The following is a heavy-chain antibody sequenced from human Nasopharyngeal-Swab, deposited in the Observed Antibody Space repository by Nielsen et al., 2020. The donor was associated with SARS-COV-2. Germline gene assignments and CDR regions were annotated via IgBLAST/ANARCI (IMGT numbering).Heavy chain of an antibody. CDR3: ARDAARSWYNWFDP. Sequence: GESLKISCAASGFTFSSHWMNWVRQAPGKGLEWVANIKQDGSEKYYADSVKGRFTISRDNAKNSLFLQMNSLRTEDTALYYCARDAARSWYNWFDPWGQGTLVTVSS. D-gene: IGHD6-13*01. CDR2: IKQDGSEK. J-gene: IGHJ5*02. CDR1: GFTFSSHW. V-gene: IGHV3-7*03.